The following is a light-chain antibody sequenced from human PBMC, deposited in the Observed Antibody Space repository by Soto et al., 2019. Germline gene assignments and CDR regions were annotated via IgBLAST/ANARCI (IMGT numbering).Light chain of an antibody. CDR3: QQYGGSSWT. Sequence: EIVLTQSPGTLSLSPGERATLSCRASQSISISYLAWYQQQPGQAPRLLIYSTSTRATGIPDRFSGSGSGTDFTLTISKLEPGDFAVYYCQQYGGSSWTFGQRTKVEIK. CDR2: STS. J-gene: IGKJ1*01. V-gene: IGKV3-20*01. CDR1: QSISISY.